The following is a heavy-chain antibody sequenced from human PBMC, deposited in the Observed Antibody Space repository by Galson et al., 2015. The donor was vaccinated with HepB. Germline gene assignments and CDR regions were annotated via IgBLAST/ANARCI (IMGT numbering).Heavy chain of an antibody. CDR2: IVVGSGNT. V-gene: IGHV1-58*02. D-gene: IGHD2-2*02. Sequence: SVKVSCKASGFTFTSSAMQWVRQARGQRLEWIGWIVVGSGNTNYAQKFQERVTITRDMSTSTAYMELSSLRSEDTAVYYCAADECSSTSCYTRSRYYYGMDVWGQGTTVTVSS. J-gene: IGHJ6*02. CDR1: GFTFTSSA. CDR3: AADECSSTSCYTRSRYYYGMDV.